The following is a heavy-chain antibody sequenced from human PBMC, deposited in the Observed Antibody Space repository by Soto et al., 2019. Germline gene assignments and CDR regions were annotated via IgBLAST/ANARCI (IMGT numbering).Heavy chain of an antibody. CDR3: ARASRCKSEYECFAWLDF. Sequence: SETLSLTCTVSGGSIISLYWAWIRQPAGKGLEWIGRIFPSGDSNYNPSLPSRVSMSLDTSKNEFSLTMSSVTAADTAVYYCARASRCKSEYECFAWLDFWGQGILVTVSS. D-gene: IGHD6-6*01. V-gene: IGHV4-4*07. CDR2: IFPSGDS. CDR1: GGSIISLY. J-gene: IGHJ4*02.